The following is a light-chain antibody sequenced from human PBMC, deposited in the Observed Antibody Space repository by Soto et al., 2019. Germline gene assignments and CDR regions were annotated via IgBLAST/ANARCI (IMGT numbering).Light chain of an antibody. J-gene: IGKJ1*01. CDR3: QQYYSYLWT. Sequence: IMLMHYPGTQSLPPGKRATLSFRVRQRVSSSYLAWYQQKPGQAPRLLIYGASSRATGIPDRFSGSGSGTDFTLTISCLESEDFAVYYCQQYYSYLWTFGQGTKVDIK. V-gene: IGKV3-20*01. CDR2: GAS. CDR1: QRVSSSY.